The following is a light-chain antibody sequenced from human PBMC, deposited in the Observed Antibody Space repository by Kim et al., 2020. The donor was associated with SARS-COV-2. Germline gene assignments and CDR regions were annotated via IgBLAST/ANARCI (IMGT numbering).Light chain of an antibody. CDR2: DVS. J-gene: IGLJ3*02. V-gene: IGLV2-14*03. CDR3: SSYTSSITRV. CDR1: SSDVGGYNY. Sequence: GQSITISCTGTSSDVGGYNYVSWYQQHPGKAPKLMIYDVSNRPSGVSNRFSGSKSGNTASLTISGLQAEDEADYYCSSYTSSITRVFGGGTQLTVL.